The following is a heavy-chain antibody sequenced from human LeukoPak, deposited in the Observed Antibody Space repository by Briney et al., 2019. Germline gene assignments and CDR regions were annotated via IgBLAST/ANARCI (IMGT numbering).Heavy chain of an antibody. CDR2: ISYDGSNK. V-gene: IGHV3-30*04. D-gene: IGHD2-2*01. CDR3: ARDGPAATYLGYYFDY. J-gene: IGHJ4*02. CDR1: GFTFSSYA. Sequence: PGGSLRLSCAASGFTFSSYAMHWVRQAPDKGVEWGAVISYDGSNKYYADSVKGRFTISRDNSKNTLYLQMTSLRAEDTAVYYCARDGPAATYLGYYFDYWGQGTLVTVSS.